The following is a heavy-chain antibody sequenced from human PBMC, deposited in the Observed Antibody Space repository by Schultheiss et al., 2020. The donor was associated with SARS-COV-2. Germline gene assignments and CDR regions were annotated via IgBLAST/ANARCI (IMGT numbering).Heavy chain of an antibody. CDR1: GFTFSGSA. J-gene: IGHJ4*02. Sequence: GESLKISCAASGFTFSGSAMHWVRQASGKGLEWVVRIRSKANSYATAYAASVKGRFTISRDDSKNTAYLQMNSLKTEDTAVYYCAKALLDYEIDYWGQGTLVTVSS. CDR3: AKALLDYEIDY. V-gene: IGHV3-73*01. D-gene: IGHD3/OR15-3a*01. CDR2: IRSKANSYAT.